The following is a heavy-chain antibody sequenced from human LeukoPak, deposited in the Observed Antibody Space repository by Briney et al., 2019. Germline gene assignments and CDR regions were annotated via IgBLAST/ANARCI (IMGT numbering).Heavy chain of an antibody. CDR2: IYNGGST. CDR3: AKDHSLGITFGGVIVTPRSIDY. V-gene: IGHV3-66*01. Sequence: PGGSLRLSCAASGFTVSSNYMSWVRQAPGKGLEWVSLIYNGGSTKYADSVKGRFTISRDNAKNSLYLQMNSLRAEDTAVYYCAKDHSLGITFGGVIVTPRSIDYWGQGTLVTVSS. CDR1: GFTVSSNY. D-gene: IGHD3-16*02. J-gene: IGHJ4*02.